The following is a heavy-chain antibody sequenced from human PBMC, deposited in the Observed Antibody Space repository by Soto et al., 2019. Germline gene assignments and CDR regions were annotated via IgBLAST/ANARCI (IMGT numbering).Heavy chain of an antibody. CDR1: GGTFSSYA. CDR2: IIPIFGTA. Sequence: QVQLVQSGAEVKKPGSSVKVSCKASGGTFSSYAISWVRQAPGQGLEWMGGIIPIFGTANYEQKFQGRVTLTADESTSTAYMELSSLTSEDTAVYYCARGLPLPMDYSYGMDVWGQGTTVTVSS. J-gene: IGHJ6*02. CDR3: ARGLPLPMDYSYGMDV. V-gene: IGHV1-69*12.